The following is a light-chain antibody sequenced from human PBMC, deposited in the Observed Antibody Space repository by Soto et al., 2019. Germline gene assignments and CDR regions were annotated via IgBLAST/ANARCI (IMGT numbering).Light chain of an antibody. CDR1: SSDVGGYDY. CDR2: EVT. J-gene: IGLJ1*01. CDR3: LPYASTADV. Sequence: QSVLTQPPSASGSPGQSVTISCTGTSSDVGGYDYVSWYQQYPGKTPKLMIFEVTKRPSGDPDRFSGSKSGNTASLTVSGLQAEDEADYYCLPYASTADVFGTGTKVTVL. V-gene: IGLV2-8*01.